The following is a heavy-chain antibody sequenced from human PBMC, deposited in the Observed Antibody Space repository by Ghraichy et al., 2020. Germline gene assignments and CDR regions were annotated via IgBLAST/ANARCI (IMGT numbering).Heavy chain of an antibody. V-gene: IGHV3-72*01. D-gene: IGHD5-18*01. Sequence: GGSLRLSCAASGFSFNDQYMDWVRQAPGKGLEWVGRIRNKANSYTTEYAASVKGRFTVSIDESENSVYLQMNSLKTEDTAVYYCARNRYTYGSPNGMDVWGPGTTVTVS. CDR2: IRNKANSYTT. J-gene: IGHJ6*02. CDR1: GFSFNDQY. CDR3: ARNRYTYGSPNGMDV.